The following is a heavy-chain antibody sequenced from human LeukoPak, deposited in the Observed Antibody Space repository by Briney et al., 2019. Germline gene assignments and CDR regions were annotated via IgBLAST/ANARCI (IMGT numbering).Heavy chain of an antibody. CDR2: ISSGSSTI. Sequence: GGSLRLSCAASRLTFSSYSMNWVRQAPGKGLEWISYISSGSSTIYYADSVKGRFTISRDNAKNSLYLQMNSLRGEDTAVYYCAREAPSFDYWGQGTLVTVSS. V-gene: IGHV3-48*01. CDR1: RLTFSSYS. CDR3: AREAPSFDY. J-gene: IGHJ4*02.